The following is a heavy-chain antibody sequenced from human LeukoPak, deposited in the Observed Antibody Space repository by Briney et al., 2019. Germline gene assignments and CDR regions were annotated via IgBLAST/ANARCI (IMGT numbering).Heavy chain of an antibody. V-gene: IGHV3-23*01. CDR1: GFTFSNYA. D-gene: IGHD1-26*01. CDR2: ISGGGGST. Sequence: GGSLRLSCAASGFTFSNYAMSWVRQAPGKGLEWVSAISGGGGSTYYADSVKGRFTISRDNSKNTLYLQMNTLRAEDTAVYYCARDVGATYFDYWGQGTLVTVSS. J-gene: IGHJ4*02. CDR3: ARDVGATYFDY.